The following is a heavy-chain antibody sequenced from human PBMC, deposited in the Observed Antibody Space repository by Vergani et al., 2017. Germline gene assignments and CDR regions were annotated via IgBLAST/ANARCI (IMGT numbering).Heavy chain of an antibody. D-gene: IGHD3-22*01. J-gene: IGHJ4*02. V-gene: IGHV3-23*04. CDR2: ISGRGGST. Sequence: EVQLVESGGGLVQPGGSLRLSCAASGFTFSSYAMSWVRQAPGKGLEWGSAISGRGGSTYYADSVKGRFTISRDNSKNTLYLQMNSLRAEDTAVYYCARAYYYDSSGYYRWGLDYWGQGTLVTVSS. CDR3: ARAYYYDSSGYYRWGLDY. CDR1: GFTFSSYA.